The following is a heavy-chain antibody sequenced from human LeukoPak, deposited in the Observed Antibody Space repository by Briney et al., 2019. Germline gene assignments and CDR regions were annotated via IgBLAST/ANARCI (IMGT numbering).Heavy chain of an antibody. Sequence: GGSLRLSCAASGFSFDDYAMHWVRQAPGKGLEWVSAISWNSGSIGYADSVKGRFTISRDNAKNSLYLQMNSLRAEDMALYYCAKDGSATVTNAGFDAFDIWGQGTMVTVSS. CDR3: AKDGSATVTNAGFDAFDI. D-gene: IGHD4-17*01. CDR1: GFSFDDYA. CDR2: ISWNSGSI. J-gene: IGHJ3*02. V-gene: IGHV3-9*03.